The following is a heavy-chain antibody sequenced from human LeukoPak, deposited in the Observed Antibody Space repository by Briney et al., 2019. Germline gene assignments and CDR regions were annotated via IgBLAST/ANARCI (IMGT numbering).Heavy chain of an antibody. CDR2: INPNSGGT. CDR3: ARGTITGTRGAFDI. Sequence: ASVKVSCKASGYTFTGYYMHWVRQAPGQGLEWMGWINPNSGGTNYAQKFQGRVTMTRDTSISTAYMELSRLRSDDRAVYYCARGTITGTRGAFDIWGQGTMVTVSS. CDR1: GYTFTGYY. V-gene: IGHV1-2*02. D-gene: IGHD1-20*01. J-gene: IGHJ3*02.